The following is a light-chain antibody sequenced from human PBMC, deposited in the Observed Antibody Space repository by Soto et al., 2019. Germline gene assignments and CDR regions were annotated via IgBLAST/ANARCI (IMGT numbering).Light chain of an antibody. CDR2: EDN. Sequence: NFMLTHPHSVSESPGKTVTISCTRSSGSIASNYVQWYQQRPGSAPTTVIYEDNQRPSWVPDRFSGSIDSSSNSAALTISGLKTEDEAAYCCQSYDSSNQVFGGGTQLTVL. CDR3: QSYDSSNQV. J-gene: IGLJ2*01. CDR1: SGSIASNY. V-gene: IGLV6-57*04.